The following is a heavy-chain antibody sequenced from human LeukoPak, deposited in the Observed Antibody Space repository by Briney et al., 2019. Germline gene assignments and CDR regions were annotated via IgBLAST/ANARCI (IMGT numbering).Heavy chain of an antibody. J-gene: IGHJ6*03. V-gene: IGHV1-69*05. CDR2: IIPIFGTA. D-gene: IGHD4-23*01. Sequence: PVKVSCKASGGTFSSYAISWVRQAPGQGLEWMGGIIPIFGTANYAQKFQGRVTIITDESTSTAYMELSSLRSEDTAVYYCARGGGDYGGNSYYYMDVWGKGTTVTVSS. CDR1: GGTFSSYA. CDR3: ARGGGDYGGNSYYYMDV.